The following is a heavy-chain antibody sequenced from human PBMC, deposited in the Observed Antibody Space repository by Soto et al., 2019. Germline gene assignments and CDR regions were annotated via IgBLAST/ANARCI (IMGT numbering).Heavy chain of an antibody. V-gene: IGHV4-39*01. CDR2: IYYSGST. CDR1: GGSISSSSYY. J-gene: IGHJ4*02. D-gene: IGHD3-22*01. CDR3: AREYYYDSSGYHMDY. Sequence: SETLSLTCTVSGGSISSSSYYWGWIRQPPGKGLEWIGSIYYSGSTSYNPSLKSRVTISVDTSKNQFPLKLSSVTAADTAVYYCAREYYYDSSGYHMDYWGQGTLVTVSS.